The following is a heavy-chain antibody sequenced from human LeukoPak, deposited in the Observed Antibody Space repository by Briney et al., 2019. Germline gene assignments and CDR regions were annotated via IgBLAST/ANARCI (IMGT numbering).Heavy chain of an antibody. CDR1: GYTFTSYG. D-gene: IGHD3/OR15-3a*01. CDR2: IIPILGIA. Sequence: ASVKVSCKASGYTFTSYGISWVRQAPGQGLEWMGRIIPILGIANYAQKFQGRVTITADKSTSTAYMELSSLRSEDTAVYYCARDKRDWVFDYWGQGTLVTVSS. J-gene: IGHJ4*02. V-gene: IGHV1-69*04. CDR3: ARDKRDWVFDY.